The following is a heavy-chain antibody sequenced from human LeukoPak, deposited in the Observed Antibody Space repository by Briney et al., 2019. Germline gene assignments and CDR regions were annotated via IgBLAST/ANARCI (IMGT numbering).Heavy chain of an antibody. D-gene: IGHD2-2*02. Sequence: SVKVSCKAPGGTFSSYTISWVRQAPGQGLEWMGRIIPILGIANYAQKFQGRVTITADKSTSTAYMERSSLRSEDTAVYYCAREEEIVVVPAAIWFDPWGQGTLVTVSS. V-gene: IGHV1-69*04. CDR2: IIPILGIA. CDR3: AREEEIVVVPAAIWFDP. J-gene: IGHJ5*02. CDR1: GGTFSSYT.